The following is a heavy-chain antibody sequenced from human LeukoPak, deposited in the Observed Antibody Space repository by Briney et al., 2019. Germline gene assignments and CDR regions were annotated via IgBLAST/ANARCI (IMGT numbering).Heavy chain of an antibody. CDR3: ARGPTTVTRAFDY. Sequence: SETLSLTCAVYGGSFSGYYWSWIRQPPGKGLEWIGEINHSGSTNYNPSLKSRVTMSVDTSKNQFSLRLSSVTAADTAVYYCARGPTTVTRAFDYWGQGTLVTVSS. CDR1: GGSFSGYY. J-gene: IGHJ4*02. CDR2: INHSGST. V-gene: IGHV4-34*01. D-gene: IGHD4-17*01.